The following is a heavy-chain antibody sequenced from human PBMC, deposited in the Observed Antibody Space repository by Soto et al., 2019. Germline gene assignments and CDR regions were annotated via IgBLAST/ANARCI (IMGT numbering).Heavy chain of an antibody. V-gene: IGHV4-34*01. Sequence: QVQLQQWGAGLLKPSETLSLTCAVYGGSFSGYYWSWIRQPPGKGLEWIGEINHSGSTNYNPSLMSRVTISVDTSKNQFSLKLSSVTAADSAVYYSARLYSSSSPLGYYYYYYMDVWGKGTTVTVSS. CDR3: ARLYSSSSPLGYYYYYYMDV. J-gene: IGHJ6*03. CDR1: GGSFSGYY. CDR2: INHSGST. D-gene: IGHD6-6*01.